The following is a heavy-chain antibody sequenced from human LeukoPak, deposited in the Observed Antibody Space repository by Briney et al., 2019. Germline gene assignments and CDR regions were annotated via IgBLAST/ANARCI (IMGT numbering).Heavy chain of an antibody. D-gene: IGHD1-26*01. Sequence: SGPTLVNPTQTLTLTCTFSGFSLSTSGVGVGWIRQPPGKALEWLALIYWNDDKRYSPSLQSRLTITKDTSKNQVVLTMTNMDPVDTATYFCVYINPGGSYLSPIDYWGQGTLVTVSS. CDR1: GFSLSTSGVG. V-gene: IGHV2-5*01. CDR2: IYWNDDK. CDR3: VYINPGGSYLSPIDY. J-gene: IGHJ4*02.